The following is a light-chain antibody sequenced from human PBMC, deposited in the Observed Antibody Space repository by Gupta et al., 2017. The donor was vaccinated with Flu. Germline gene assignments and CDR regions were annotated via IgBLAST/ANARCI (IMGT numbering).Light chain of an antibody. V-gene: IGLV2-23*02. J-gene: IGLJ1*01. Sequence: QSALTQPASVSGSPGKSITISCTGTSSDLGTYNLVSWYQQLPGKAPTLIIYEVTKRPSGVSNRFSASKSGNTASLTISGLQAEDEADYYCCSFAGTYVFGTGTKVTVL. CDR2: EVT. CDR1: SSDLGTYNL. CDR3: CSFAGTYV.